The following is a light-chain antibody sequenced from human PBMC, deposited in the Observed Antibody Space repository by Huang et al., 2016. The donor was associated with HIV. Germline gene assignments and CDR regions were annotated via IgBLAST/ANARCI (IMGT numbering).Light chain of an antibody. CDR3: QQYNNWPPMYT. V-gene: IGKV3-15*01. CDR2: GAS. CDR1: QSVSRN. J-gene: IGKJ2*01. Sequence: EIVMTQSPATLSVSPGERATLACRASQSVSRNLAWYQQKPGQAPRPLIYGASTRATGIPARLSALGCGTECTLTISSLQSEDFAVYYCQQYNNWPPMYTFGQGTNLEIK.